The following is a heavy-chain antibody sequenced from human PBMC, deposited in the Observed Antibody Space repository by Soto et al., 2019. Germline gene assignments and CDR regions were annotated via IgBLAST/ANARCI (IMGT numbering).Heavy chain of an antibody. J-gene: IGHJ6*02. CDR3: ARDDTSMALQGMDV. CDR2: INPNSGGT. CDR1: GYTFTGYY. Sequence: ASVKVSCKASGYTFTGYYMHWVRQAPGQGLEWMGWINPNSGGTNYAQKFQGWVTMARDTSISTAYMELSRLRSDDTAVYYCARDDTSMALQGMDVWGQGTTVTVSS. D-gene: IGHD5-18*01. V-gene: IGHV1-2*04.